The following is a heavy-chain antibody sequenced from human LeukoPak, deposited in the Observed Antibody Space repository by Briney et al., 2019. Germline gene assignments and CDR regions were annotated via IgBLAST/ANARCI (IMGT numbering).Heavy chain of an antibody. J-gene: IGHJ6*04. V-gene: IGHV1-2*04. D-gene: IGHD2-2*01. Sequence: ASVKVSCKASGYTFTGYYMHWVRQAPGQGLEWMGRINPNSGGTNYAQKFQGWVTMTRDTSISTAYMELSRLRSDDTAVYYCARDRSVVVPAAMPGYYYYGMDVWGKGTTVTVSS. CDR3: ARDRSVVVPAAMPGYYYYGMDV. CDR2: INPNSGGT. CDR1: GYTFTGYY.